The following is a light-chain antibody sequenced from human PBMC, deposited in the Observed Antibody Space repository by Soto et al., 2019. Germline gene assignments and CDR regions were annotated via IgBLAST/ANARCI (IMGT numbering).Light chain of an antibody. V-gene: IGLV1-40*01. Sequence: QSVLTQPPSVSGAPGQRVTISCTGSSSNIGAGYDVHWYQQLPGTAPKLLIYGNSNRPSGVPDLFSGSKSGTSASLAITGLQAEYEADYYCQSYDIRLCAPYVFGTGTKVTVL. J-gene: IGLJ1*01. CDR1: SSNIGAGYD. CDR2: GNS. CDR3: QSYDIRLCAPYV.